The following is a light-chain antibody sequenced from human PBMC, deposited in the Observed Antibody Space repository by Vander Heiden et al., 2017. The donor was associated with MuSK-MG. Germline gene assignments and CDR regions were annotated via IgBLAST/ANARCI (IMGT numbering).Light chain of an antibody. J-gene: IGKJ2*01. CDR2: YAS. CDR1: QSITDW. CDR3: QQKNSTPGT. Sequence: DIQMTQSPSTLSASVGDRVTIACRASQSITDWLAWYQQKAGKAPKLLIYYASDLESGVPSRFSGSGSGTEFTLTISSLQPEDFATYYCQQKNSTPGTFGQGTKVDIK. V-gene: IGKV1-5*01.